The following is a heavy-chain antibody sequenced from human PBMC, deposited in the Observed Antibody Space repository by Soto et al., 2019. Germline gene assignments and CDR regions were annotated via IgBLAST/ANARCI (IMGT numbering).Heavy chain of an antibody. CDR1: GFTFSTYW. J-gene: IGHJ4*02. CDR2: IKTDGTYA. D-gene: IGHD3-22*01. CDR3: AAGGSGYYAN. V-gene: IGHV3-74*01. Sequence: EVQLVESGGDLVQPGGSLRLSCAASGFTFSTYWMHWVRQAPGKGLLWVSRIKTDGTYATYADSVTGRFTISRDNAKNTLYLQMNSLRVEDAAVYYCAAGGSGYYANWGQGTLVTVSS.